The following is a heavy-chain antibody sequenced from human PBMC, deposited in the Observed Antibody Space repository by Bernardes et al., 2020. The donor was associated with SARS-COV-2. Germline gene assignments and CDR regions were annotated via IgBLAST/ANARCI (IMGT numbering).Heavy chain of an antibody. CDR3: ARPDTIFGVVPAI. CDR1: GFTFSSYW. D-gene: IGHD3-3*01. CDR2: INSDGSST. J-gene: IGHJ4*02. V-gene: IGHV3-74*01. Sequence: GGSLRLSCAASGFTFSSYWMHWVRQAPGKGLVWVSRINSDGSSTSYADSVKGRFTISRDNAKNTLYLQMNSLRAEDTAVYYCARPDTIFGVVPAIWGQGTLVTVSS.